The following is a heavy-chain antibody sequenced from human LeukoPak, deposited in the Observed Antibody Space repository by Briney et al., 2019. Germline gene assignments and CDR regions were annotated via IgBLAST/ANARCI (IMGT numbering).Heavy chain of an antibody. CDR3: ARRGYSGSLDY. V-gene: IGHV3-23*01. D-gene: IGHD5-12*01. Sequence: GGSLRLSCAASGFTFSSYSMSWVRQAPGRGLEWVSAISGNGDSTYYADSVKGRFTISRDNSKNSLYLQMNSLRAEDTAVYYCARRGYSGSLDYWGQGTLVTVSS. CDR1: GFTFSSYS. J-gene: IGHJ4*02. CDR2: ISGNGDST.